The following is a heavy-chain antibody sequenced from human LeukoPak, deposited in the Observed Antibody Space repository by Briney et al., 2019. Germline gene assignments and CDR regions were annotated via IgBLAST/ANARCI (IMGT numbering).Heavy chain of an antibody. CDR1: GYTFTSYD. V-gene: IGHV1-8*03. J-gene: IGHJ5*02. CDR2: MDPNNGNT. Sequence: ASVKVSCKASGYTFTSYDINWVRQATGQGLEWMGWMDPNNGNTGYAQKFQGRVTITRNTSISTAYMELSSLRSEDTAVYYCARRRPIAAAVGRWFDPWGQGTLVTVSS. CDR3: ARRRPIAAAVGRWFDP. D-gene: IGHD6-13*01.